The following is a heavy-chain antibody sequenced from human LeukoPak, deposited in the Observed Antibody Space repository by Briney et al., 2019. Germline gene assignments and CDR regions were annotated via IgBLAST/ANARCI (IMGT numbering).Heavy chain of an antibody. CDR3: TRDRSTWLFDY. CDR2: ISSSSSAI. J-gene: IGHJ4*02. V-gene: IGHV3-48*02. D-gene: IGHD6-6*01. Sequence: SGGSLRLSCAASGFTFIDYTMHWVRQAPGNGLESVSYISSSSSAIFYADSVQGRFTITRDNAKNSLYLQMNTLRDEDTAVYYCTRDRSTWLFDYWGQGTVVTVAS. CDR1: GFTFIDYT.